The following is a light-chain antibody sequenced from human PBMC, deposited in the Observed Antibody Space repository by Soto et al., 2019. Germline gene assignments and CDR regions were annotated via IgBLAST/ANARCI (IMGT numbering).Light chain of an antibody. V-gene: IGKV3-20*01. CDR2: GAS. CDR1: QSVSSSY. J-gene: IGKJ1*01. CDR3: QQYGSSPPWT. Sequence: VFTHSPSTLSLSPGERATLSCSASQSVSSSYLAWYQQKPGQAPRLLIYGASSRATGIPDRFSGSGSGTDFTLTISRLEPEDFAVYYCQQYGSSPPWTFGQGTKVDIK.